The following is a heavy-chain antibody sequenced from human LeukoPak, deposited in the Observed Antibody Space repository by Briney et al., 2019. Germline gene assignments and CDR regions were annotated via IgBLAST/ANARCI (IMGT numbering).Heavy chain of an antibody. CDR2: IYYSGST. V-gene: IGHV4-59*01. D-gene: IGHD2-2*01. J-gene: IGHJ6*03. CDR1: GGSISSYY. CDR3: ARARYCSSTSCYGSYYMDV. Sequence: SETLSLTCTVSGGSISSYYWSWIRQPPGKGLEWIGYIYYSGSTNYNPSLKSRVTISVDTSKNQFSLKLSSVTAADTAVYYCARARYCSSTSCYGSYYMDVWGKGTTVTVSS.